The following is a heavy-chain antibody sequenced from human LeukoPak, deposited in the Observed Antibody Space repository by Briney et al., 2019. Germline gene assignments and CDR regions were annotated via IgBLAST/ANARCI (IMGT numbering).Heavy chain of an antibody. Sequence: ASVKVSCKASGYTFTGYYMHWVRQAPGQGLEWMGWINPNSGGTNYAQKFQGRVTMTRDTSISTAYMELSRLRSDDTAVYYCARSPVAATRQAWDWGQGTLVTVSS. V-gene: IGHV1-2*02. CDR1: GYTFTGYY. J-gene: IGHJ4*02. CDR3: ARSPVAATRQAWD. CDR2: INPNSGGT. D-gene: IGHD2-15*01.